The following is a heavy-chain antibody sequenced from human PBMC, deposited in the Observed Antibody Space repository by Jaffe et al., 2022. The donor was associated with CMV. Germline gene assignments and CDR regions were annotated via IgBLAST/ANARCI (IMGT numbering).Heavy chain of an antibody. CDR1: GYTFTSYG. CDR3: ARWVLRYFDWLKAANYYMDV. J-gene: IGHJ6*03. CDR2: ISAYNGNT. D-gene: IGHD3-9*01. V-gene: IGHV1-18*04. Sequence: QVQLVQSGAEVKKPGASVKVSCKASGYTFTSYGISWVRQAPGQGLEWMGWISAYNGNTNYAQKLQGRVTMTTDTSTSTAYMELRSLRSDDTAVYYCARWVLRYFDWLKAANYYMDVWGKGTTVTVSS.